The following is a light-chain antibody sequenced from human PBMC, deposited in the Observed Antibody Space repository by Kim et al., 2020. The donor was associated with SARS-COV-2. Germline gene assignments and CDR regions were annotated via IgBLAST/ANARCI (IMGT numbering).Light chain of an antibody. J-gene: IGLJ3*02. CDR3: NSRHSSGEYWM. Sequence: SSELTQDPAMSVALGQTVRITCQGDSLRNYYASWYQKKSGQAPKLVMFGKNNRPSGIPDRFSGSSSGNTASLTITGAQAEDEAHYYCNSRHSSGEYWMFGGETKLTVL. CDR2: GKN. CDR1: SLRNYY. V-gene: IGLV3-19*01.